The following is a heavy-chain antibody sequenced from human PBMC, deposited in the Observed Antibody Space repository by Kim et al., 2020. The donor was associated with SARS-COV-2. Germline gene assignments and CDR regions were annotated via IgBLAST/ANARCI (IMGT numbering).Heavy chain of an antibody. CDR2: INHSGST. CDR3: ARGNIAGPEYPYSSGWYGVDY. D-gene: IGHD6-19*01. CDR1: GGSFSGYY. Sequence: SETLSLTCAVYGGSFSGYYWSWIRQPPGKGLEWIGEINHSGSTNYNPSLKSRVTISVDTSKNQFSLKLSSVTAADTAVYYCARGNIAGPEYPYSSGWYGVDYWGQGTLVTVSS. J-gene: IGHJ4*02. V-gene: IGHV4-34*01.